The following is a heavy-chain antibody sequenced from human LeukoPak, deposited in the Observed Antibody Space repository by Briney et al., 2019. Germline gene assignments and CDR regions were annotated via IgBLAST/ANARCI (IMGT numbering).Heavy chain of an antibody. CDR1: GDSVSSNRAA. J-gene: IGHJ4*02. CDR2: PYYRSRWYN. D-gene: IGHD3-10*01. V-gene: IGHV6-1*01. CDR3: ARGGFGELSGFDY. Sequence: SQTLSLTCAISGDSVSSNRAAWNWIRQSPSRGLEWLGRPYYRSRWYNDYAVSVKSRISINPDTSKNQFSLQLNSVTREDKAVYYCARGGFGELSGFDYWGQGTLVTVSS.